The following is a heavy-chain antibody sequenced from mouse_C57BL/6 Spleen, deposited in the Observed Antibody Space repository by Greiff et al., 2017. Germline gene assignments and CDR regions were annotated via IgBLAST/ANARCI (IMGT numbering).Heavy chain of an antibody. CDR1: GYSITSGYY. V-gene: IGHV3-6*01. D-gene: IGHD1-1*01. CDR2: ISYDGSN. J-gene: IGHJ2*01. CDR3: AIYYDGYFDY. Sequence: ESGPGLVKPSQSLSLTCSVTGYSITSGYYWNWIRQFPGNKLEWMGYISYDGSNNYNPSLKNRISITRDTSKNQFFLKLNSVTTEDTATYYCAIYYDGYFDYWSQGTTLTVSS.